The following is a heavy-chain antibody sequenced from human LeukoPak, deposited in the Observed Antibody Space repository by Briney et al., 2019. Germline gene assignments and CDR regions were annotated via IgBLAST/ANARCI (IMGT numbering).Heavy chain of an antibody. CDR2: INHSGST. J-gene: IGHJ6*02. Sequence: PSETLSLTCAVYGGSFSGYYWSWIRQPPGKGLEWIGEINHSGSTNYNPSLKSRVAISVDTSKNQFSLKLSSVTAADTAVYYCARGPMRGYCSGGSCLTYYYYYGMDVWGQGTTVTVSS. CDR3: ARGPMRGYCSGGSCLTYYYYYGMDV. CDR1: GGSFSGYY. D-gene: IGHD2-15*01. V-gene: IGHV4-34*01.